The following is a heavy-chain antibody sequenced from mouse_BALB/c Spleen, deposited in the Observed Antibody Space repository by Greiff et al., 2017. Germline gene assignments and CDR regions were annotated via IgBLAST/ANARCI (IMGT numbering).Heavy chain of an antibody. J-gene: IGHJ2*01. CDR1: GYTFTSYW. CDR2: INPSNGRT. CDR3: ARGNPSYFDY. Sequence: QVQLKQPGAELVKPGASVKLSCKASGYTFTSYWMHWVKQRPGQGLEWIGEINPSNGRTNYNEKFKSKATLTVDKSSSTAYMQLSSLTSEDSAVYYCARGNPSYFDYWGQGTTLTVSS. V-gene: IGHV1S81*02.